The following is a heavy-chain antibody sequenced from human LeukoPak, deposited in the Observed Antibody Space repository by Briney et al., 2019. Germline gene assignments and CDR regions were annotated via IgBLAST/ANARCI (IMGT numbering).Heavy chain of an antibody. J-gene: IGHJ5*01. CDR3: ARASGSYWWFDS. V-gene: IGHV1-2*07. Sequence: EASVKVSCKASGYTFTDHYMHWVRQAPGQGLEWMGWINPNSDGINNYAHKFQGRVTMTRDTSISTVYMELSRLRSDDTAVYYCARASGSYWWFDSWGQGTLVTVSS. D-gene: IGHD1-26*01. CDR2: INPNSDGI. CDR1: GYTFTDHY.